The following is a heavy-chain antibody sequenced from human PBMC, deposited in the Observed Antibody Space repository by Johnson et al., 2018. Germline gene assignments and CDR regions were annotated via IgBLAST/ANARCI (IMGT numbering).Heavy chain of an antibody. CDR2: ISWNGGTI. CDR1: GFTFEDYA. Sequence: VQLVESGGGLVQPGRSXRLSCAASGFTFEDYAMHWVRQAPGKGLEWVPGISWNGGTIGYADSVKGRFTISRDNAKNSLYLQMNSLRPEDTALDYCAKDMQSGLAVADTSYFQHWGQGTLVTVSS. J-gene: IGHJ1*01. V-gene: IGHV3-9*01. D-gene: IGHD6-19*01. CDR3: AKDMQSGLAVADTSYFQH.